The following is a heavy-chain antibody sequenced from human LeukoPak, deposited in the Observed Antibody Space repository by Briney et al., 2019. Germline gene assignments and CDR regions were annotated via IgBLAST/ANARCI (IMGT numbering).Heavy chain of an antibody. CDR2: MSFDGSHQ. J-gene: IGHJ4*02. D-gene: IGHD4/OR15-4a*01. CDR3: TKDLLPRSANYLGDY. Sequence: HAGGSLRLSCAASGFTFSIYGMHWVRQAPGQGLEWVALMSFDGSHQYYAVSVKGRFTISRDNSKHTLYLQMSSRRAEDTAVYYCTKDLLPRSANYLGDYWGQGTLVTVSA. V-gene: IGHV3-30*18. CDR1: GFTFSIYG.